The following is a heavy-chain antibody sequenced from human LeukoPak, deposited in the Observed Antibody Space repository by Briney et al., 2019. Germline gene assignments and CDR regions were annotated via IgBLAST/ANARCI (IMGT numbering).Heavy chain of an antibody. CDR3: ARDCSSTSCYGYMDV. CDR1: GFTFSSYS. V-gene: IGHV3-48*04. CDR2: ISSSSSTI. Sequence: PGGSLRLSCAASGFTFSSYSMNWVRQAPGKGLEWVSYISSSSSTIYYADSVKGRFTISRDNAKNSLYLQMNSLRAEDTAVYYCARDCSSTSCYGYMDVWGKGTTVTVSS. J-gene: IGHJ6*03. D-gene: IGHD2-2*01.